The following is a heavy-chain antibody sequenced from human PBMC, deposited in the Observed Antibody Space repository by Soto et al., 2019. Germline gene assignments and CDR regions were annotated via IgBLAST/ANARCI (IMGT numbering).Heavy chain of an antibody. D-gene: IGHD3-3*01. CDR1: GGSISNCGYY. CDR2: IYYSGST. V-gene: IGHV4-31*03. Sequence: SETLSLTCTVSGGSISNCGYYWTWIRQHPGKGLEWIGYIYYSGSTYYNPSLKSRVTISVDTSKNQFSLKLTSVTAADTAVYYCARDVTDFWSGHEGMDVWGQGTTVTVSS. CDR3: ARDVTDFWSGHEGMDV. J-gene: IGHJ6*02.